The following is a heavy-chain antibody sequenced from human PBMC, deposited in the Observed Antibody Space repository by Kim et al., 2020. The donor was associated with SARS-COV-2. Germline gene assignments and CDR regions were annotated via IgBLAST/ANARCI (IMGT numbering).Heavy chain of an antibody. CDR3: ADEYSNIWDPDFSL. J-gene: IGHJ4*02. CDR1: GFIVSTNS. V-gene: IGHV3-53*01. Sequence: GGSLRLSCVASGFIVSTNSMSWVRQAPGKGLEWVAVIRPGGVTTYADSLQGRFVVSRDNSKNTLYFQMNSLTAEDTALYFCADEYSNIWDPDFSLWGQGILVTVSS. CDR2: IRPGGVT. D-gene: IGHD6-13*01.